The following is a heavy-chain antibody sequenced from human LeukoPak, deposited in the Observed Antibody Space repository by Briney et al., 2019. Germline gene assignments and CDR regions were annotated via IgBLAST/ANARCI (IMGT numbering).Heavy chain of an antibody. CDR3: AKVVYSSSPGDY. CDR1: GFTFSSYA. J-gene: IGHJ4*02. Sequence: GGSLRLSCAASGFTFSSYATSWVRQAPGKGLEWVSAISGSGGGTYYADSVKGRFTISRDNSKNTLYLQMNSLRAEDTAVYYCAKVVYSSSPGDYWGQGTLVTVSS. D-gene: IGHD6-6*01. V-gene: IGHV3-23*01. CDR2: ISGSGGGT.